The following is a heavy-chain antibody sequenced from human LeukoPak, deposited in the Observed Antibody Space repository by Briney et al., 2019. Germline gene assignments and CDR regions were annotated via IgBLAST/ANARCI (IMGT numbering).Heavy chain of an antibody. Sequence: PGGSLRLSCAASGFTFSSYWMSWVRQASGKGLEWVANIKQDGSEKYYVDSVKGRFTISRDNAKNSLYLQMNSLRAEDTAVYYCARGGGKRPLDVWGQGTTVTVSS. CDR1: GFTFSSYW. J-gene: IGHJ6*02. CDR2: IKQDGSEK. CDR3: ARGGGKRPLDV. D-gene: IGHD3-16*01. V-gene: IGHV3-7*01.